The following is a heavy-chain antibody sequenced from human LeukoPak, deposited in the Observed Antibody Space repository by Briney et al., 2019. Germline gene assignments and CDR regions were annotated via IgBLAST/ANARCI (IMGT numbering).Heavy chain of an antibody. CDR2: IRYGGSNK. D-gene: IGHD6-19*01. Sequence: GGSLRLSCAASGFTFSSYGMPWVRQAPGKRLEWVAFIRYGGSNKYYADSVKGRFTLSRDSSKNTLYLQMNSLRAEDTAVYYCAKDTPSDSSDWRRLDYWGQGTLVTVSS. V-gene: IGHV3-30*02. J-gene: IGHJ4*02. CDR1: GFTFSSYG. CDR3: AKDTPSDSSDWRRLDY.